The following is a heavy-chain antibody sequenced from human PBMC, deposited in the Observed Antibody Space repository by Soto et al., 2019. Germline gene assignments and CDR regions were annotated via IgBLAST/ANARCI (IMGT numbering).Heavy chain of an antibody. J-gene: IGHJ6*03. CDR2: IYYSGST. V-gene: IGHV4-39*01. D-gene: IGHD3-3*01. CDR3: ARHAAAMITIFGVPGDYYYMDV. CDR1: GGSISSSSYY. Sequence: QLQLQESGPGLVKPSETLSLTCTVSGGSISSSSYYWGWIRQPPGKGLEWIGSIYYSGSTYYNPYLKSRVTISVDTSKNQFSQKLSSVTAADTAVYYCARHAAAMITIFGVPGDYYYMDVWGKGTTVTVSS.